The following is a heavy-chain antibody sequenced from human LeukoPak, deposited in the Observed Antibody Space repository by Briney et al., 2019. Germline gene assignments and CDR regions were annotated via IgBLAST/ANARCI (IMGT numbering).Heavy chain of an antibody. V-gene: IGHV3-30*02. D-gene: IGHD3-22*01. Sequence: GGSLRLSCAASGFTFSTYGIHWVRQAPGKGLEWVAFIRYDGNNKYYADSVKGRFTISRDNSKNTLYLQMNSLRAEDTAVYYCAKDRLYDSSGYYFDYWGQGTLVTVSS. CDR3: AKDRLYDSSGYYFDY. CDR1: GFTFSTYG. J-gene: IGHJ4*02. CDR2: IRYDGNNK.